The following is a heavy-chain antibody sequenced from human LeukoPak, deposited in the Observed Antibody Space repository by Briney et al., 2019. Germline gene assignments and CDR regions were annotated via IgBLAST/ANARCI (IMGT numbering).Heavy chain of an antibody. CDR1: GYTFTDYY. CDR2: INLNSRGT. D-gene: IGHD6-6*01. J-gene: IGHJ6*03. V-gene: IGHV1-2*02. Sequence: ASVKVSCKASGYTFTDYYMHWVRQAPGQGLEWMGWINLNSRGTDYAQKFQGRVAMTRDTSISTAYMELSRLRSDDTAVYYCARVGTSRHHYYYYYYMDVWGKGTTVTVSS. CDR3: ARVGTSRHHYYYYYYMDV.